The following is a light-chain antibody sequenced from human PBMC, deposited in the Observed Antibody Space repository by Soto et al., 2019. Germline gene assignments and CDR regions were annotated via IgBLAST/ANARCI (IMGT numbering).Light chain of an antibody. V-gene: IGLV2-14*01. Sequence: QSALTQPASVSWSPGQSITISCTGTRSDIGGYNFVSWYQQHPGKAPKLVISDVSDRPSGVSNRFSGSKSGNTASLTISGLQPEDEADYYCSSYTSSTILFGGGTMLTVL. CDR2: DVS. CDR1: RSDIGGYNF. J-gene: IGLJ2*01. CDR3: SSYTSSTIL.